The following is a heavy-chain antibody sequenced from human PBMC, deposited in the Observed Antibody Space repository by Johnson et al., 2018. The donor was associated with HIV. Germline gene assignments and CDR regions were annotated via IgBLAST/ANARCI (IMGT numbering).Heavy chain of an antibody. J-gene: IGHJ3*02. CDR3: ALLRFLEWLLPGEAFDI. Sequence: QVQLVESGGGVVQPGRSLRLSCTTSGFIFSSYCMHWVRQAPGTGLEWVAFISSAGSNISYADSVKGRFTISRDNSNNTLYLQMNSLKPEDTAVYNCALLRFLEWLLPGEAFDIWGQGTMVTVSS. CDR1: GFIFSSYC. D-gene: IGHD3-3*01. V-gene: IGHV3-30*03. CDR2: ISSAGSNI.